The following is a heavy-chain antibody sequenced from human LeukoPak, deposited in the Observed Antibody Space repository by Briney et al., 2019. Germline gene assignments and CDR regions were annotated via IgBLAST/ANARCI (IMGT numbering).Heavy chain of an antibody. CDR2: IYYSGST. CDR3: ARILHSGSYPDY. Sequence: SETLSLTCTVSGGSISSSSYYWGWIRQPPGKGLEWIGYIYYSGSTNYNPSLKSRVTISVDTSKNQFSLKLSSVTAADTAVYYCARILHSGSYPDYWCQGTLVTVSS. D-gene: IGHD1-26*01. J-gene: IGHJ4*02. CDR1: GGSISSSSYY. V-gene: IGHV4-61*05.